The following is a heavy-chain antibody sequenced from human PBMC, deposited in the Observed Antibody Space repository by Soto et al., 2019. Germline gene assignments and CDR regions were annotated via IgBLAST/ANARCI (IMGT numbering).Heavy chain of an antibody. CDR3: ARHYCSGGSCYLDAFDI. CDR1: GGSISSSSYY. J-gene: IGHJ3*02. D-gene: IGHD2-15*01. CDR2: IYYSGST. V-gene: IGHV4-39*01. Sequence: QLQLQESGPGLVKPSETLSLTCTVSGGSISSSSYYWGWIRQPPGKGLEWIGSIYYSGSTYYNPSLKSRATISVDTSKNQFSLKLSSVTAADTAVYYCARHYCSGGSCYLDAFDIWGQGTMVTVSS.